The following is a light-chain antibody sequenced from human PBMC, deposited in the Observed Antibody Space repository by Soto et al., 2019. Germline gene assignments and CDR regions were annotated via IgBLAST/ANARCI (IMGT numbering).Light chain of an antibody. Sequence: EIVLSQSPGTLSLSPGEGATLSCRASQSVSTSQLAWYQQKPGQAPRLLIFGASSRATGIPDRFRGSGSGTDFTLTISRLEPEDFAVYYCQQYGGSPRTFGQGTKVDIK. CDR3: QQYGGSPRT. J-gene: IGKJ1*01. CDR2: GAS. V-gene: IGKV3-20*01. CDR1: QSVSTSQ.